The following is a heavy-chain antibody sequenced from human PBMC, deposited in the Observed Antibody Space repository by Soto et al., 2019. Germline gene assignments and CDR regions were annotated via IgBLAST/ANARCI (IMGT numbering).Heavy chain of an antibody. CDR1: GGTFSSYT. CDR2: IIPILGIA. J-gene: IGHJ4*02. CDR3: ASTDGYED. Sequence: QVQLVQSGAEVKKPGSSVKVSCKASGGTFSSYTISWVRQAPGQGLEWMGRIIPILGIANYAQKCQGRVTITADKSTSTAYMEVSSLRSEDTAVYYCASTDGYEDWGQGTLVTVSS. D-gene: IGHD5-12*01. V-gene: IGHV1-69*02.